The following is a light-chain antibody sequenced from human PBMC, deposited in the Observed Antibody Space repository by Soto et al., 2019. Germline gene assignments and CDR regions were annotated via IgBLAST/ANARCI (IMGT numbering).Light chain of an antibody. CDR3: QQYNHWPLS. V-gene: IGKV3-15*01. J-gene: IGKJ4*01. CDR2: AAS. CDR1: QGRGTK. Sequence: TVMTQSPATLSVSPGERATLSCRASQGRGTKLAWYQQRPCQAPRLLIYAASTRATGVPARFSGSGSETEFTLTITTLQSEGFAVYYCQQYNHWPLSFGVGTKVEIK.